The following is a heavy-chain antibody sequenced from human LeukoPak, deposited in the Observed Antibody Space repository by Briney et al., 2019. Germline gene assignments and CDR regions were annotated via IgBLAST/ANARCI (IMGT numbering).Heavy chain of an antibody. CDR3: ATQPSYPEYFQH. V-gene: IGHV3-30*02. CDR1: GFTFSSYG. D-gene: IGHD2-2*02. Sequence: GGSLRLSCAASGFTFSSYGMHWVRQAPGKGLEWVAFIRYDGSNKYYADSVKGRFTISRDNSKNTLYLQMNSLRAEDTAVYYCATQPSYPEYFQHWGQGTLVTVSS. J-gene: IGHJ1*01. CDR2: IRYDGSNK.